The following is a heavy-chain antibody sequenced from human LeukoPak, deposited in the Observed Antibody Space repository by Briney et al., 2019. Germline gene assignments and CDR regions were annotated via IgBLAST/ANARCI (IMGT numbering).Heavy chain of an antibody. Sequence: GGPLRLSCAASGFTFSSYGMHWVRQAPGKGLEWVAFIRYDGSNKYYADSVKGRFTISRDNSKNTLYLQMNSLRAEDTTVYYCAKDREYQLLYGENYFDYWGQGTLVTVSS. CDR1: GFTFSSYG. CDR2: IRYDGSNK. D-gene: IGHD2-2*02. V-gene: IGHV3-30*02. J-gene: IGHJ4*02. CDR3: AKDREYQLLYGENYFDY.